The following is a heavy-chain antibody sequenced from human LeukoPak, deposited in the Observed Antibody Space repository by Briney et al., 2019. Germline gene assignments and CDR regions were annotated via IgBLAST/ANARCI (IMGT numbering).Heavy chain of an antibody. CDR1: GYSFTSYW. CDR3: ARRSRSSGWYRDY. CDR2: IYPGDSDT. V-gene: IGHV5-51*01. J-gene: IGHJ4*02. Sequence: GESLKISCKGPGYSFTSYWIGWVRQMPGKGLEWMGIIYPGDSDTRYSPSFQGQVTISADKSISTAYLQWSSLKASDTAMYYCARRSRSSGWYRDYWGQGTLVTVSS. D-gene: IGHD6-19*01.